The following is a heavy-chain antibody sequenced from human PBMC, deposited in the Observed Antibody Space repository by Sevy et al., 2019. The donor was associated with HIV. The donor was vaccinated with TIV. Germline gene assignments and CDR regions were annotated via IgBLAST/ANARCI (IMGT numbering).Heavy chain of an antibody. CDR1: GYTFTNYP. CDR2: ISIYNGET. Sequence: ASVKVSCKASGYTFTNYPISWVRQAPGQGLEWMGWISIYNGETKYAQKLQGRATMTTDTSTSTAYMELRSMRSDDTAIYYCARDYDGSGHYYIDYFDYWGQGTLVTVSS. D-gene: IGHD3-22*01. J-gene: IGHJ4*02. CDR3: ARDYDGSGHYYIDYFDY. V-gene: IGHV1-18*01.